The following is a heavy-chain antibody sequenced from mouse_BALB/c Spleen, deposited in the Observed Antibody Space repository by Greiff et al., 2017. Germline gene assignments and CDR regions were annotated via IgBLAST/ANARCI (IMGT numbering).Heavy chain of an antibody. CDR3: ARDGNFLMDY. CDR2: ISSGGSYT. D-gene: IGHD2-1*01. J-gene: IGHJ4*01. Sequence: EVQLVESGGGLVKPGGSLKLSCAASGFTFSSYAMSWVRQTPEKRLEWVATISSGGSYTYYPDSVKGRFTISRDNAKNTLSLQMSSLRSEDTAMYYCARDGNFLMDYWGQGTSVTVSS. CDR1: GFTFSSYA. V-gene: IGHV5-9-3*01.